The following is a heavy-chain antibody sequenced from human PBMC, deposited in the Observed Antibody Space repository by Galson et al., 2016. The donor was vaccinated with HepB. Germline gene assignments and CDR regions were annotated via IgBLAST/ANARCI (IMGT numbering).Heavy chain of an antibody. J-gene: IGHJ5*02. D-gene: IGHD2-2*03. Sequence: SLRLSCAASGFTFTTYAMSWVRQAPGKGLEWVSTISGGGDITSYADSVKGRFTISRDNVKNTLYLQMNSLRDEETSIYHCVKGVDDVVDINWLDPWGQGTLVIVSS. CDR1: GFTFTTYA. CDR2: ISGGGDIT. CDR3: VKGVDDVVDINWLDP. V-gene: IGHV3-23*01.